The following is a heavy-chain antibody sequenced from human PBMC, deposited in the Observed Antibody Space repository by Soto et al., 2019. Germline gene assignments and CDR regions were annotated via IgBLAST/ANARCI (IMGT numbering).Heavy chain of an antibody. D-gene: IGHD3-10*01. Sequence: GGSLRLSCAASGFTFNSYAMSWVRQAPGKGLEWVSTISASGGTTIYADSVKGRFTVSRDNSKNTLYLQMNSLRAEDTAIYYCAKPASHGSGSFYTNWFDPWGQGTPVNVSS. CDR1: GFTFNSYA. J-gene: IGHJ5*02. CDR2: ISASGGTT. V-gene: IGHV3-23*01. CDR3: AKPASHGSGSFYTNWFDP.